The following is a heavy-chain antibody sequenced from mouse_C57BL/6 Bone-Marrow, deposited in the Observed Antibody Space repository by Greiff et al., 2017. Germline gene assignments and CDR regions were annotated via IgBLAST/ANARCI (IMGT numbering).Heavy chain of an antibody. D-gene: IGHD3-2*02. CDR3: ARSRQLRLPWLAY. CDR1: GYTFTSYW. J-gene: IGHJ3*01. CDR2: IDPNSGGT. Sequence: VQLQQPGAELVKPGASVKLSCKASGYTFTSYWMHWVKQRPGRGLEWIGRIDPNSGGTKYNEKFKGKATLTVDKPSSKAYMQRSSLTSEDSAVYYGARSRQLRLPWLAYWGQGTLVTVSA. V-gene: IGHV1-72*01.